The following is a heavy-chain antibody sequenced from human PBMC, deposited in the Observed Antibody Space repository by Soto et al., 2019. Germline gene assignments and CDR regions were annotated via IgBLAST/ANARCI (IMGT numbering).Heavy chain of an antibody. CDR2: ISYDGSNK. J-gene: IGHJ4*02. Sequence: ESGGGVVQPGRSLRLSCAASGFTFSSYAMHCVRQAPGKGLEWVAVISYDGSNKYYADSVKGRFTISRDNSKNTLYLQMNSLRAEDTAVYYCARVPSSSGRAHFDYWGQGTLVTVSS. V-gene: IGHV3-30-3*01. CDR3: ARVPSSSGRAHFDY. D-gene: IGHD2-15*01. CDR1: GFTFSSYA.